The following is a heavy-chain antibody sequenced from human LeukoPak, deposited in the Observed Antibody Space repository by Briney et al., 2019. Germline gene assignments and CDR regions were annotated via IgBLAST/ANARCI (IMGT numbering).Heavy chain of an antibody. CDR1: GYTFTSYC. D-gene: IGHD1-26*01. Sequence: GDSVKVSCQASGYTFTSYCINWVRQATGQGIEWMGWINPNSANSGYAQKFQGRVTMTTNTSMSTPYMELSSLRSEDTAVYYCARSPVGAIGPFDIWGQGTMVTVSA. CDR2: INPNSANS. J-gene: IGHJ3*02. V-gene: IGHV1-8*01. CDR3: ARSPVGAIGPFDI.